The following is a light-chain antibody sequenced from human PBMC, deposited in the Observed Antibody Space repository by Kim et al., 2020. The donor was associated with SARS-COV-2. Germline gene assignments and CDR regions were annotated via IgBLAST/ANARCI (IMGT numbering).Light chain of an antibody. CDR3: QAWDSSTGV. V-gene: IGLV3-1*01. CDR2: QDS. Sequence: SESAGQTASITGSSDKMGDKYACWYQQKPGQSPVLVIYQDSKRPSGIRERFSGYNSGNTATLTISGTQAMDEADYYCQAWDSSTGVFGTGTKVNVL. CDR1: KMGDKY. J-gene: IGLJ1*01.